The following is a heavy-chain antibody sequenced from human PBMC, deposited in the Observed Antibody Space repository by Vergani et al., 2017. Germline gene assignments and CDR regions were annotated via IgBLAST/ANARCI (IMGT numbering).Heavy chain of an antibody. V-gene: IGHV3-11*01. Sequence: VRLVESGGGLVKPGGSLRLSCAASGFTFSDYYMSWIRQAPGKGLEWVSYISSSGSTIYYADSVKGRFTISRDNAKNSLYLQMNSLRAEDTAVYYCARRRRAAGMDDFYYYYYMDVWGKGTTVTVSS. CDR3: ARRRRAAGMDDFYYYYYMDV. D-gene: IGHD2-15*01. CDR1: GFTFSDYY. CDR2: ISSSGSTI. J-gene: IGHJ6*03.